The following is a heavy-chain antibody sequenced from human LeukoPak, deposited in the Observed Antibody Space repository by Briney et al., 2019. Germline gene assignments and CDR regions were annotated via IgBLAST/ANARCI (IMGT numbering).Heavy chain of an antibody. V-gene: IGHV4-59*01. J-gene: IGHJ4*02. CDR1: GGSFSGYY. Sequence: SETLSLTCVVSGGSFSGYYWGWIRQPPGRGLEWIGYVYYSGSTNYNPSFKSRITISVDTSRNQFSLQLSSVTAADTAVYYCARTYYYDSSGYRYYFDYWGQGTLVTVSS. CDR3: ARTYYYDSSGYRYYFDY. CDR2: VYYSGST. D-gene: IGHD3-22*01.